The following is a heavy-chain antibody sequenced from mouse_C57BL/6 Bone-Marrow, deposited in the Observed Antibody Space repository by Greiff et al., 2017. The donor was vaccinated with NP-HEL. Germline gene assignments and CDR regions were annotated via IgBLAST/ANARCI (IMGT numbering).Heavy chain of an antibody. J-gene: IGHJ3*01. V-gene: IGHV1-81*01. CDR3: ARMCAY. CDR1: GYTFTSYG. Sequence: VQLQESGAELARPGASVTLSCKASGYTFTSYGISWVKQRPGQGLEWIGEIYPRSGNTYYNAKFKGKATLPADKSSSTAYMELRIRTSEDSAVYFCARMCAYWGQGTLVTVSA. CDR2: IYPRSGNT.